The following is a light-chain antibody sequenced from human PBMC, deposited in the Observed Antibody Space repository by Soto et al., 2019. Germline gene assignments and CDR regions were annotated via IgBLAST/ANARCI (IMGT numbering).Light chain of an antibody. Sequence: DIVMTQSPDSLAVSLGERATINCKSSQSVLYSSNNKNYLAWYQQKPGQPPKLLIYWASTRESGVPDRFSGSGSGTDFTITISSLQAEDGAVYYCQQYYSTPLTFGGGTKVEIK. J-gene: IGKJ4*01. V-gene: IGKV4-1*01. CDR3: QQYYSTPLT. CDR1: QSVLYSSNNKNY. CDR2: WAS.